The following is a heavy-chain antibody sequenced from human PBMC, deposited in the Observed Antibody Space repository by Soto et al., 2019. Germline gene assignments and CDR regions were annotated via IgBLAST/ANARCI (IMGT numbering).Heavy chain of an antibody. CDR2: IKSKTDGGTT. D-gene: IGHD3-22*01. J-gene: IGHJ4*01. Sequence: GSLRLSCAASGFTFTNAWINSVRQAPGKGLEWVGRIKSKTDGGTTDYAEPVKGRFAISRDDSNNMVYLQMNSLKIEDTAVYYCTTDSYSTIIIVRFDYWGHGTLVTVSS. CDR3: TTDSYSTIIIVRFDY. CDR1: GFTFTNAW. V-gene: IGHV3-15*07.